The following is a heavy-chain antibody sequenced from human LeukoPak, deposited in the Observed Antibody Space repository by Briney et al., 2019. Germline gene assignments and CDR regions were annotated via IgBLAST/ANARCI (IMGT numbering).Heavy chain of an antibody. Sequence: GGSLRLSCAASGFTFSSYSMNWVRQAPGKGLEWVSSISSSSSYIYYADSVKGRFTISRDNSKNTLYLQMNSLRAEDTAVYYCARSTSGSCPDYWGQGTLVTVSS. D-gene: IGHD1-26*01. V-gene: IGHV3-21*04. CDR2: ISSSSSYI. CDR3: ARSTSGSCPDY. J-gene: IGHJ4*02. CDR1: GFTFSSYS.